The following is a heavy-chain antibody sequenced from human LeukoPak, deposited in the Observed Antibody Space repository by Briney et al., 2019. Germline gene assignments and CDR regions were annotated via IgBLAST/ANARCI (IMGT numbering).Heavy chain of an antibody. CDR3: PRDYYDSSGYYAPLGY. Sequence: GASVKVSCKASGYTFTCYYMHWVRQAPGQGLEWMGIINPSGGSTSYAQKFQGRVTTTSDTSTRTVYMELRSLRSEDTAVYYCPRDYYDSSGYYAPLGYWAQGPLVPVSS. CDR1: GYTFTCYY. D-gene: IGHD3-22*01. V-gene: IGHV1-46*01. CDR2: INPSGGST. J-gene: IGHJ1*01.